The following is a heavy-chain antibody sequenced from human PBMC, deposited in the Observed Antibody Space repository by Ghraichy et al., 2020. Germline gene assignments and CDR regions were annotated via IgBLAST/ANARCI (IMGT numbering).Heavy chain of an antibody. Sequence: GSLNISCAASGFTVSSNYMSWVRQAPGKGLEWVSVIYSGGSTYYADSVKGRFTISRHNSKNTLYLQMNSLRAEDTAVYYCARVESDSGSYPTNWFDGGRFDPWGQGTLVTVSS. CDR3: ARVESDSGSYPTNWFDGGRFDP. D-gene: IGHD1-26*01. J-gene: IGHJ5*02. CDR1: GFTVSSNY. CDR2: IYSGGST. V-gene: IGHV3-53*04.